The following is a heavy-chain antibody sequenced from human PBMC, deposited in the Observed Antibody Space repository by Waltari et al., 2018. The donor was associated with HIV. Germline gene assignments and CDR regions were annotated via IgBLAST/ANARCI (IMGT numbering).Heavy chain of an antibody. CDR1: AFTISSNY. CDR2: IYSGGSR. CDR3: ARDPRSSGYYGMDV. J-gene: IGHJ6*02. V-gene: IGHV3-53*01. Sequence: EVQLVASGGGLIEPGGSLSVSCAASAFTISSNYMGWVRQAPGKGLEWVSVIYSGGSRYYADSVKGRFIISRDNSKNTVSLHMNSLRAEDTAVYYCARDPRSSGYYGMDVWGQGIKVTVSS. D-gene: IGHD1-26*01.